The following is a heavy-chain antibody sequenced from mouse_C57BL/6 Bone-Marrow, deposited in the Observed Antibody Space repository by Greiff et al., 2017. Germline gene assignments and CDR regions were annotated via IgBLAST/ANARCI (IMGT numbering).Heavy chain of an antibody. CDR2: ITHSGET. CDR1: GFPITSGYY. CDR3: AGDRDYSTFAY. J-gene: IGHJ3*01. V-gene: IGHV12-3*01. D-gene: IGHD2-5*01. Sequence: VQLQQSGPGLVKPSQSLFLTCSITGFPITSGYYWIWIRQSPGKPLEWMGYITHSGETFYNPSLQSPISITRETSKNQFFLQLNSVTTEDTAMYYCAGDRDYSTFAYWGQGTLVTVSA.